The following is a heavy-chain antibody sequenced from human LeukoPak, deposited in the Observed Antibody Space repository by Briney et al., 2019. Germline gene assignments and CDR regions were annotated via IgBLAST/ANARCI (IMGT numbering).Heavy chain of an antibody. J-gene: IGHJ3*02. Sequence: PGGSLRLSCAASGFTFSSYWMHWVRQAPGKGLVWVSRINSDGRTTIYADSVKGQFTISRDNVKNTLYLQMNSLGAEDTALYYCAREAPAFDIWGQGTMVTVSS. V-gene: IGHV3-74*01. CDR3: AREAPAFDI. CDR2: INSDGRTT. CDR1: GFTFSSYW.